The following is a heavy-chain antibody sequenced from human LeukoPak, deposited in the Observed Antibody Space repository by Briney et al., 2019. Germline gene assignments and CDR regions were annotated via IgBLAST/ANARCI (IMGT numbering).Heavy chain of an antibody. Sequence: GGSLRLSCAASGFSFSTFGMHWVRQAPGKGLEWVAFIRYDGTNKDYADSVKGRFTISRDNSRNAVYLQMNSLRAEDTALYYCAKYGNYLFDYWGQGTLVTVSS. J-gene: IGHJ4*02. CDR3: AKYGNYLFDY. CDR2: IRYDGTNK. V-gene: IGHV3-30*02. D-gene: IGHD1-7*01. CDR1: GFSFSTFG.